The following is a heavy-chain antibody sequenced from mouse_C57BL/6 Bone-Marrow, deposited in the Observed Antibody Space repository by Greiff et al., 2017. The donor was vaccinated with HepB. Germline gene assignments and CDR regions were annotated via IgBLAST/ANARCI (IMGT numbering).Heavy chain of an antibody. CDR1: GFTFNTYA. Sequence: GGGLVQPKGSLKLSCAASGFTFNTYAMHWVRQAPGKCLEWVARIRSKISNYATYYADSVKDRFTISRDESQSMLYLQMNNLKTEDTAMYYCVRGDGYYEDWYFDVWGTGTTVTVSS. CDR2: IRSKISNYAT. J-gene: IGHJ1*03. D-gene: IGHD2-3*01. CDR3: VRGDGYYEDWYFDV. V-gene: IGHV10-3*01.